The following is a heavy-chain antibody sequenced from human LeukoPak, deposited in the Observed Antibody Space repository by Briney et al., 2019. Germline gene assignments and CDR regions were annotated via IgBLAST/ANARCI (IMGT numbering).Heavy chain of an antibody. CDR1: GFSFSSNT. J-gene: IGHJ4*02. CDR2: ISNNGGRT. D-gene: IGHD2/OR15-2a*01. Sequence: PGGSLRLSCAGSGFSFSSNTMSWVRQAPGRGLEWVSAISNNGGRTDYADSVKGRFTISRDNSKSTLYSHMDSLRAEDTAVYYCARDEDTSALSEYWGQGTLVTVSS. CDR3: ARDEDTSALSEY. V-gene: IGHV3-23*01.